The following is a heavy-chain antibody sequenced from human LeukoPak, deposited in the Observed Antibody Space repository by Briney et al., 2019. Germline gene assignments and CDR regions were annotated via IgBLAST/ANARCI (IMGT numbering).Heavy chain of an antibody. CDR1: GYTFTGYY. J-gene: IGHJ4*02. V-gene: IGHV1-2*02. D-gene: IGHD3-10*01. CDR3: ARLRVRGSWFDY. Sequence: EASVKVSCKASGYTFTGYYMHWVRQAPEQGLEWMGWINPNSGGTNYAQKFQGRVTMTRDTSISTAYMELSRLRSDDTAVYYCARLRVRGSWFDYWGQGTLVTVSS. CDR2: INPNSGGT.